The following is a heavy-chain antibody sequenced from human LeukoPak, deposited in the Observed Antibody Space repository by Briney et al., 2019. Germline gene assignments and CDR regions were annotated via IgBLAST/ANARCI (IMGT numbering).Heavy chain of an antibody. D-gene: IGHD1-26*01. J-gene: IGHJ4*02. CDR2: INGDGSEK. V-gene: IGHV3-7*01. CDR3: ARDEGGAHIYF. Sequence: PGGSLRLSCAASGFTFSSSWMTWVRQAPGKGLEWVASINGDGSEKYYVDSVKGRFTISRDNAKNSLYLQMDSLRAEDTALYYCARDEGGAHIYFWGQGTLVTVSS. CDR1: GFTFSSSW.